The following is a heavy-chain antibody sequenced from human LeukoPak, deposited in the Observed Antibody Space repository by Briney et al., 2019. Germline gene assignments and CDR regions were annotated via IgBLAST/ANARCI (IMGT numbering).Heavy chain of an antibody. Sequence: PGGSLRLSCAASGFTFNSYAMSWVRQAPGKGLEWVSGISANGAKTYYADSVKGRFTISRDNSKNTQYLQMNSLRAEDTALYYCAKGWSVTMVMAAPGDWGQGALVTVSS. CDR1: GFTFNSYA. J-gene: IGHJ4*02. V-gene: IGHV3-23*01. CDR3: AKGWSVTMVMAAPGD. CDR2: ISANGAKT. D-gene: IGHD3-10*01.